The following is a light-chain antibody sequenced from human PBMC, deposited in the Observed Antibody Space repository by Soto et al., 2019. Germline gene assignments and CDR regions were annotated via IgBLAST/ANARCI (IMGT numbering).Light chain of an antibody. J-gene: IGKJ1*01. CDR1: QSISSW. CDR3: QYYNNYCWT. CDR2: KTS. Sequence: DIPLTQSPSTLSASVGDRVTITCRASQSISSWLAWYQQKPGKAPKFLIYKTSNLESGVPSRFSGSGSGTEFTITISSLQSDDFATYYCQYYNNYCWTFGQGTKVEIK. V-gene: IGKV1-5*03.